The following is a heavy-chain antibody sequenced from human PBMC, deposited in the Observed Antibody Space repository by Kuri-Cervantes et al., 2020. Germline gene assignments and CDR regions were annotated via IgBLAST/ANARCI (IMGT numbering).Heavy chain of an antibody. CDR1: GYSISSGYY. CDR3: ARDFFLVNSSGPR. D-gene: IGHD3-22*01. J-gene: IGHJ4*02. CDR2: IYHSGST. Sequence: ESLKISCTVSGYSISSGYYWGWIRQPPGKGLEWIGSIYHSGSTYYNPSLKSRVTISVDTSKNQFSLKLSSVTAADTAVYYCARDFFLVNSSGPRWGQGTLVTVSS. V-gene: IGHV4-38-2*02.